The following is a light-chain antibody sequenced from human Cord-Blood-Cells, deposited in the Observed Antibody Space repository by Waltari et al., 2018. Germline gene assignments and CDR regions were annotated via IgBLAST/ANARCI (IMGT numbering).Light chain of an antibody. CDR2: EVS. Sequence: QSALTQPPSASGSPGQSVTISCTGTSSDVGGYTYLPWYQQHPGNAPKLMIYEVSKRPSGVPDRFSGSKSGNTASLTVSGLQAEDEADYYCSSYAGSNNFVFGTGTKVTVL. J-gene: IGLJ1*01. CDR1: SSDVGGYTY. CDR3: SSYAGSNNFV. V-gene: IGLV2-8*01.